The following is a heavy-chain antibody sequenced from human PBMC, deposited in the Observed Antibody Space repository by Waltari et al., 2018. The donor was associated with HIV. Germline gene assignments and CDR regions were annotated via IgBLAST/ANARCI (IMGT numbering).Heavy chain of an antibody. J-gene: IGHJ4*02. V-gene: IGHV3-7*01. CDR1: GFTFIPYW. Sequence: EVQLVECGGGLVRPGGSLRLSCAASGFTFIPYWMNWVRQAPGKWREGVAKRKQDGSERNYVESVKGRFTIARDNAKNSLYLQMNSLRAEDTAVYYCARSRWHDYLGQGTLVTVSS. CDR2: RKQDGSER. CDR3: ARSRWHDY.